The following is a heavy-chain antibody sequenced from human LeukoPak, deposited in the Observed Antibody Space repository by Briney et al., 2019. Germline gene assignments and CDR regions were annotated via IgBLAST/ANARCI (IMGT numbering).Heavy chain of an antibody. J-gene: IGHJ4*02. Sequence: GGSLRLSCAASGFTFSSYAMHWVRQAPGKGLEWVAVISYDGSNKYYADSVKGRFTISRDNSKNTPYLQMNSLRAEDTAVYYCASSPPLTSIDYWGQGTLVTVSS. CDR3: ASSPPLTSIDY. D-gene: IGHD3-16*02. CDR1: GFTFSSYA. V-gene: IGHV3-30-3*01. CDR2: ISYDGSNK.